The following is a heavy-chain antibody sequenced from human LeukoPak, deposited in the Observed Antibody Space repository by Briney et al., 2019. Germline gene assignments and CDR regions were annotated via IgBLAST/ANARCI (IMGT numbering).Heavy chain of an antibody. CDR3: ARQGAAGKYYYYYMDV. CDR2: IYPGDSDT. D-gene: IGHD6-13*01. J-gene: IGHJ6*03. Sequence: ESLKISCKGSGYSFINYWIGWVRQMPGKGLEWMGIIYPGDSDTRYSPSFQGQVTISADKSISTAYLQWSSLKASDTAIYYCARQGAAGKYYYYYMDVWGKGTAVTVSS. CDR1: GYSFINYW. V-gene: IGHV5-51*01.